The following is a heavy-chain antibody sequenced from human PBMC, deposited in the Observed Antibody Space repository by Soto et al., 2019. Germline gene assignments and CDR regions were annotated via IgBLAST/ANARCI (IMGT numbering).Heavy chain of an antibody. CDR2: IYYSGST. CDR3: ARDKITGLFDY. Sequence: SETLSLTCGFSYGTIRSDYWSLIRQPPGKRLEWIGYIYYSGSTNYNPSLKSRVTISVDTSKNQFSLKLTSVTAADTAVYYCARDKITGLFDYWGQGTLVTVSS. D-gene: IGHD2-8*02. CDR1: YGTIRSDY. J-gene: IGHJ4*02. V-gene: IGHV4-59*12.